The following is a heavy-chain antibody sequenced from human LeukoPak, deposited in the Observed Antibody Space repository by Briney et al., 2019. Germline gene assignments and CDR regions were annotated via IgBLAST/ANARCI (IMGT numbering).Heavy chain of an antibody. D-gene: IGHD5-12*01. CDR2: ISSSSSYI. Sequence: GGSLRLSCAASGFTFSSYSMNWVRQAPGKGLEWVSSISSSSSYIYYADSVKGRFTISRDNAKNSLYLQMNSLRAEDTAVYYCARNLQRYEVFDYWGQGTLVTVSS. J-gene: IGHJ4*02. CDR3: ARNLQRYEVFDY. CDR1: GFTFSSYS. V-gene: IGHV3-21*01.